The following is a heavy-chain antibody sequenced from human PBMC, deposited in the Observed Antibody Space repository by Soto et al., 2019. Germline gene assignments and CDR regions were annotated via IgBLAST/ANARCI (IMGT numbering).Heavy chain of an antibody. Sequence: TAKTLSLTCDVSSYSISSGSYCGWLRHRPGNRSQWHGSIYHGGSTYYNPSLNSRVTLSIDMTNNHVSLILNSVTAADTAVYYCARVGPWVPYYYDSSPYTFENWFDPWGQGTLVTVSS. D-gene: IGHD3-22*01. V-gene: IGHV4-38-2*01. CDR2: IYHGGST. J-gene: IGHJ5*02. CDR3: ARVGPWVPYYYDSSPYTFENWFDP. CDR1: SYSISSGSY.